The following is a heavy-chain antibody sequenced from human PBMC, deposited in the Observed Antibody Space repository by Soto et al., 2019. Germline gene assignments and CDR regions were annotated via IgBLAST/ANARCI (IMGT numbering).Heavy chain of an antibody. CDR1: GGSISRSNYY. D-gene: IGHD3-10*01. Sequence: PSETLSLTCTFSGGSISRSNYYWGWIRQPPGRGLEWIGGIFYTGSTYYNPSLKSRVTISVDTSKSQFSLKLISVTAADTAVYYCARSGSYYGWEPFDYWGQGTLVTVSS. J-gene: IGHJ4*02. CDR2: IFYTGST. V-gene: IGHV4-39*01. CDR3: ARSGSYYGWEPFDY.